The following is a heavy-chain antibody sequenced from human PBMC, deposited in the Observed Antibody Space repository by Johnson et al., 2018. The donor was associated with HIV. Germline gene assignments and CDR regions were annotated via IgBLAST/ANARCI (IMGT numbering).Heavy chain of an antibody. J-gene: IGHJ3*02. D-gene: IGHD3-22*01. CDR1: GFTLSIYG. Sequence: VQLVESGGGVVQPGRSLRLSCAASGFTLSIYGMHWVRQAPGKGLEWVTFIRYDGLIKYYAESVKGRFTISRANSKNTLSLQMNSLRAEDTAVYYCVYDSSGYYAFDIWGQGTMVTVSS. V-gene: IGHV3-30*02. CDR2: IRYDGLIK. CDR3: VYDSSGYYAFDI.